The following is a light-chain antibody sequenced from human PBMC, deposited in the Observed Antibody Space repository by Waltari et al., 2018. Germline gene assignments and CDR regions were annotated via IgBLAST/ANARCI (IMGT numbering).Light chain of an antibody. CDR2: RAS. Sequence: EIVMTQSPATLSVSPGERATPSCRASHNVYTNLAWYQQSPGQPPRLLIYRASTRASGIPARFSGSGSGTEFTLTISSLQSEDSAVYYCQQYNNWPPITFGRGTRLEIK. CDR1: HNVYTN. CDR3: QQYNNWPPIT. V-gene: IGKV3-15*01. J-gene: IGKJ5*01.